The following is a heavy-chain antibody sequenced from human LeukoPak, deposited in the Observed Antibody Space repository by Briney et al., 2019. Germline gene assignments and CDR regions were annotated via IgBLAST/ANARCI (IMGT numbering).Heavy chain of an antibody. V-gene: IGHV4-39*01. CDR3: ARRCSSTGCYFDY. CDR2: ISYSGST. D-gene: IGHD2-2*01. J-gene: IGHJ4*02. Sequence: SETLSFTCTVSGGSISSRSYYWGWIRQPPGKGLEWIGSISYSGSTYYNPSLKSRGTIPADTSKNQFSLKLSSVTAADTAVYYCARRCSSTGCYFDYWGQGSLVTVSS. CDR1: GGSISSRSYY.